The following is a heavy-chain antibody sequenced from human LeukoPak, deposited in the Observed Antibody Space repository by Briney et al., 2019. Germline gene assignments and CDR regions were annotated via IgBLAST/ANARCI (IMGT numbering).Heavy chain of an antibody. D-gene: IGHD3-10*01. J-gene: IGHJ4*02. CDR2: ICVGGSNT. CDR3: AKGGWQLL. Sequence: GGSLRLSCAASGFTFSSAAMSWLRQAPGKGLERVSFICVGGSNTNYADSVKGRFTISRDNSKNTLYLQMHSLRAEDTAVYYCAKGGWQLLGGQGTLVTVSS. CDR1: GFTFSSAA. V-gene: IGHV3-23*01.